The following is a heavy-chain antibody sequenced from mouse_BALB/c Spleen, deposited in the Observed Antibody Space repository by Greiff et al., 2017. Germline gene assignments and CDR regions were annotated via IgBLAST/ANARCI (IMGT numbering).Heavy chain of an antibody. Sequence: QVQLQQPGAELVMPGASVKMSCKASGYTFTDYWMHWVKQRPGQGLEWIGAIDTSDSYTSYNQKFKGKATLTVDESSSTAYMQLSSLTSEDSAVYYCARCSSGYYAMDYWGQGTSVTVSS. J-gene: IGHJ4*01. CDR2: IDTSDSYT. CDR3: ARCSSGYYAMDY. V-gene: IGHV1-69*01. D-gene: IGHD3-1*01. CDR1: GYTFTDYW.